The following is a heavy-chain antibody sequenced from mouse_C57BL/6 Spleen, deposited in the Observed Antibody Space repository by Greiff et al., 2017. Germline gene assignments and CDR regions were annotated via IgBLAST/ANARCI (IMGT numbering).Heavy chain of an antibody. V-gene: IGHV1-39*01. J-gene: IGHJ1*03. CDR1: GYSFTDYN. D-gene: IGHD1-1*01. Sequence: VQLKESGPELVKPGASVKISCKASGYSFTDYNMNWVKQSNGKSLEWIGVINPNYGTTSYNQKFKGKATLTVDQSSSTAYMQLNSLTSEDSAVYYCARSGTTVVAHWYFDVWGTGTTVTVSS. CDR3: ARSGTTVVAHWYFDV. CDR2: INPNYGTT.